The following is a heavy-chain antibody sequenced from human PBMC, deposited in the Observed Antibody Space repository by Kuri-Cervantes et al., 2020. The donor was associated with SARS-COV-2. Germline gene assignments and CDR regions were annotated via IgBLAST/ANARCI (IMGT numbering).Heavy chain of an antibody. Sequence: SETLSLTCTVSGGSVSSGSYYWSWIRQPPGKGLEWIGEINHSGSTNYNPSLKSRVTISVDTSKNQFSLKLSSVTAADTAVYYCARVNDYYFDYWGQGTLVTVSS. CDR3: ARVNDYYFDY. CDR2: INHSGST. CDR1: GGSVSSGSYY. D-gene: IGHD1-1*01. V-gene: IGHV4-61*01. J-gene: IGHJ4*02.